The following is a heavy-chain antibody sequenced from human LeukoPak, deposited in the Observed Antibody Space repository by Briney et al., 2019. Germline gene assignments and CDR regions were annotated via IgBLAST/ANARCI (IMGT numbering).Heavy chain of an antibody. Sequence: GGSLRLSCAASAFTVSSSYVTWVRQAPGKGLEWVAVIHKDGQTYYSDSVRGRFTISRDSSKNTLYLEMTSLRAEDTAVYYCARHGLLRYVDDWGQGSLVTVSS. V-gene: IGHV3-53*01. D-gene: IGHD3-9*01. CDR3: ARHGLLRYVDD. CDR1: AFTVSSSY. CDR2: IHKDGQT. J-gene: IGHJ4*02.